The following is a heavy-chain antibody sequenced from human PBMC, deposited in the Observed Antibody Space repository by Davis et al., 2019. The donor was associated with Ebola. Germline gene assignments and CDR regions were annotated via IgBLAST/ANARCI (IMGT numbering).Heavy chain of an antibody. CDR1: GFTFSSYG. Sequence: PGGSLRLSCAASGFTFSSYGMHWVRQAPGKGLEWVAVIWYDGSNKYYADSVKGRFTISRDNSKNTLYLQMNSLRAEDTAVYYCARDREYYYDSSGYLYYYYYGMDVWGQGTTVTVSS. V-gene: IGHV3-33*01. CDR2: IWYDGSNK. CDR3: ARDREYYYDSSGYLYYYYYGMDV. J-gene: IGHJ6*02. D-gene: IGHD3-22*01.